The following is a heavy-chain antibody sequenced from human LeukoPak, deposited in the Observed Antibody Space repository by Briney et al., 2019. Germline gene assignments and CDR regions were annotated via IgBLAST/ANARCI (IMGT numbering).Heavy chain of an antibody. D-gene: IGHD3-10*01. CDR3: AKDYGSGTLFLLYFDY. Sequence: PGGSLRLSCAASGFTFSSYAMSWVRQAPGKGLEWVSAISGSGGSTYYADSVKGRFTISRDSSKNTLYLQMNSLRAEDTAVYYCAKDYGSGTLFLLYFDYWGQGTLVTVSS. CDR1: GFTFSSYA. CDR2: ISGSGGST. J-gene: IGHJ4*02. V-gene: IGHV3-23*01.